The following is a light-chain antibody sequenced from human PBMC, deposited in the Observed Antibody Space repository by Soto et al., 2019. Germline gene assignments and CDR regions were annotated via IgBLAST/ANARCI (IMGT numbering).Light chain of an antibody. CDR1: RSDVGGYNY. J-gene: IGLJ1*01. CDR3: SSYTSSSTYV. CDR2: DVT. V-gene: IGLV2-14*01. Sequence: QPASVSGSPGQSITISCTGTRSDVGGYNYVYWHQQHPGKAPKLMIYDVTNRPSGVSDRFSGSKSGNTASLTISGLQAEDEADYYCSSYTSSSTYVFGAGTKLTVL.